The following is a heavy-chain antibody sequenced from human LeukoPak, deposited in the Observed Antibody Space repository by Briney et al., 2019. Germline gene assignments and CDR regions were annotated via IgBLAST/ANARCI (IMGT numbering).Heavy chain of an antibody. V-gene: IGHV4-34*01. CDR3: ARRRQYDSSLFWNFDL. Sequence: PSETLSLTRAVYGGSFRGYYWSGIRQSPAQGLAWIGEINHSGSTNYNPSLKSRVTISVDTSKNQFSLRLSSVTAADTAVYYCARRRQYDSSLFWNFDLWGRGTLVTVSS. J-gene: IGHJ2*01. CDR1: GGSFRGYY. D-gene: IGHD6-6*01. CDR2: INHSGST.